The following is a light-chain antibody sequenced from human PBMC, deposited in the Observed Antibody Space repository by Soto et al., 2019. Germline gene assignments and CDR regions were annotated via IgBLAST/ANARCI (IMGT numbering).Light chain of an antibody. J-gene: IGKJ1*01. V-gene: IGKV3-15*01. CDR3: QHYNNWPPWT. Sequence: VMTQSPATLSVSPGERATLSCRASQRISSNLAGYQQRRGQAPRLLIYGASTRAPGIPARFSGSGSETEFTLTISSLQSEDFAVYYCQHYNNWPPWTFGQGTKVEIK. CDR2: GAS. CDR1: QRISSN.